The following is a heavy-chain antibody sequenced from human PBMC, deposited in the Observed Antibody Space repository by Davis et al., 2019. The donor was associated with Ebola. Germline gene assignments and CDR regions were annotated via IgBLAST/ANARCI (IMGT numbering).Heavy chain of an antibody. CDR2: IYHSGST. CDR1: GGSISSYY. Sequence: SETLSLTCTVSGGSISSYYWSWIRQPPGKGLEWIGEIYHSGSTNYNPSLKSRVTISVDTSKNQFSLKLSSVTAADTAVYYCARLRARSRYCSGGSCYGYYYGMDVWGQGTTVTVSS. CDR3: ARLRARSRYCSGGSCYGYYYGMDV. J-gene: IGHJ6*02. D-gene: IGHD2-15*01. V-gene: IGHV4-59*12.